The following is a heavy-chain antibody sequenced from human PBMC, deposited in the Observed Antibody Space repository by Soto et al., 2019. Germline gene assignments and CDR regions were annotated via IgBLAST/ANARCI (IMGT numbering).Heavy chain of an antibody. Sequence: LRLSCAASGFTFSSYEMNWVRQAPGKGLEWVSYISSSGSTIYYADSVKGRFTISRDNAKNSLYLQMNSLRAEDTAVYYCARDLGLYNWNLAYYYYGMDVWGQGTTVTVSS. D-gene: IGHD1-20*01. CDR2: ISSSGSTI. CDR3: ARDLGLYNWNLAYYYYGMDV. CDR1: GFTFSSYE. V-gene: IGHV3-48*03. J-gene: IGHJ6*02.